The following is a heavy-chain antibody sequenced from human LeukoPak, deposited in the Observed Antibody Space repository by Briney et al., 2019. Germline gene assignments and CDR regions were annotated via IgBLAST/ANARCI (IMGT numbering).Heavy chain of an antibody. J-gene: IGHJ5*02. D-gene: IGHD2-15*01. V-gene: IGHV1-2*02. CDR1: GYTFTGYY. Sequence: ASVKVSCKASGYTFTGYYMHWVRQAPGQGLEWMGWINPNSGGTNYAQKFQGRVTVTRDTSISTAYMELSRLRSDDTAGYYCARDGRVVVAAELGKGRWFDPWGQRTLVTVST. CDR3: ARDGRVVVAAELGKGRWFDP. CDR2: INPNSGGT.